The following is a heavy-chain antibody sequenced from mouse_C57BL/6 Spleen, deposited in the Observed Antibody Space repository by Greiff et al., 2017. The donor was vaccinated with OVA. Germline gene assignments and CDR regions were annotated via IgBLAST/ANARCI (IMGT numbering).Heavy chain of an antibody. J-gene: IGHJ3*01. CDR1: GYTFTDYN. CDR2: INPRNGGT. CDR3: ARGEKGSWFAY. V-gene: IGHV1-18*01. D-gene: IGHD1-1*01. Sequence: EVQLQQSGPELVKPGASVKIPCKASGYTFTDYNMDWVKQRPGKSLAWIGDINPRNGGTIYNQKFKGKATLTADKSSSTADMQLRSLTSEDTAVYYCARGEKGSWFAYWGQGTPVTVSA.